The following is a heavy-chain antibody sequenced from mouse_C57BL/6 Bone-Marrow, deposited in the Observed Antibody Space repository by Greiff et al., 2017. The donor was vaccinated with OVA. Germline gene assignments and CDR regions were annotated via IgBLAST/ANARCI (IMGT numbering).Heavy chain of an antibody. CDR3: ARYGVDYYGSSRSYWYFDV. J-gene: IGHJ1*03. Sequence: EVLLVESGGGLVQPGGSLSLSCAASGFTFTDYYMSWVRQPPGKALEWFGFIRNKANGYTTEYSASVKGRSTISRDTSQSILSLQKNARRAEDSATYYSARYGVDYYGSSRSYWYFDVWGTGTTVTVSS. CDR2: IRNKANGYTT. V-gene: IGHV7-3*01. CDR1: GFTFTDYY. D-gene: IGHD1-1*01.